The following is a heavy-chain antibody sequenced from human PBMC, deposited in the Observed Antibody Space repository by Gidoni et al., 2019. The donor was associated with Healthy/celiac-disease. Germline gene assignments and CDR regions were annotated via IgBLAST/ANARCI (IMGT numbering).Heavy chain of an antibody. CDR3: ARDIVVVPAASRWFDP. V-gene: IGHV4-31*03. J-gene: IGHJ5*02. Sequence: HVKPQESSPGLVTPSQTLSLTCPVSDCPISSGGYYWSWIRQHPGKGLEWIGYSYYSGSTYYNPSLKSRVTISVDTSKNQFSLKLSSVTAADTAVYYCARDIVVVPAASRWFDPWGQGTLVTVSS. CDR2: SYYSGST. CDR1: DCPISSGGYY. D-gene: IGHD2-2*01.